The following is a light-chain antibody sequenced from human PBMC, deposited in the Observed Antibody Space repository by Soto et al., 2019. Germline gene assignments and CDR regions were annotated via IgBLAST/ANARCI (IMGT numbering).Light chain of an antibody. V-gene: IGLV2-14*01. CDR1: SSDVGGYNY. CDR2: EVS. Sequence: QSVLTQPASVSGSPGQSITISCTGTSSDVGGYNYVSWYQQHPGKAPKLMIYEVSNRPSGVSNRFSGSKSGNTASLTISGLQTEDEAVYYCSSYSNIPPHVLFGGGTKLTVL. J-gene: IGLJ2*01. CDR3: SSYSNIPPHVL.